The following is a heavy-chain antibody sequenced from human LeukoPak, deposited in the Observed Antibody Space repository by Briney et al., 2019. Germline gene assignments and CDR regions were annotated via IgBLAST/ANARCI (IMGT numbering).Heavy chain of an antibody. V-gene: IGHV4-39*01. D-gene: IGHD3-16*02. CDR2: VYHSGTT. CDR1: GGAISGTSYY. J-gene: IGHJ4*02. CDR3: ATGRYLRFFDY. Sequence: SETLSLTCTVSGGAISGTSYYWGWVRQSPGKGLEWIGSVYHSGTTYENPSLRSRVTLSVDTSKNQFSLKLSSVTAADTAVYYCATGRYLRFFDYWGQGTLVTVSS.